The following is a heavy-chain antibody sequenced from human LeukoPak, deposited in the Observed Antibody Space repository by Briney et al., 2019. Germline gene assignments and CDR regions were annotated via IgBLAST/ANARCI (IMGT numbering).Heavy chain of an antibody. J-gene: IGHJ3*02. CDR1: GYTFTSHG. Sequence: ASVKVSCKASGYTFTSHGFSWVRRAPGQGLEWMGWISPYNTNTNYAQKLQGRVTMTTDTSTSTAYMELRSLRSDDTAVYYCARATNWNYAFDISGQGTMVTVSS. CDR2: ISPYNTNT. V-gene: IGHV1-18*01. CDR3: ARATNWNYAFDI. D-gene: IGHD1-7*01.